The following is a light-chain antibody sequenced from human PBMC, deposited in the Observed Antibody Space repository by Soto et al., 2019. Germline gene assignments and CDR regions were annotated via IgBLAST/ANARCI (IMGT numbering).Light chain of an antibody. Sequence: EIVLTQSTGTLSFSPGERATLSCRASQSVSSSYLAWYQQKPGQAPRLLMYGASSRATGIPDRFSGSGSGTDFTLTISRLEPEDFALYYCQQYGSSPLTFGQGTKVDIK. V-gene: IGKV3-20*01. CDR3: QQYGSSPLT. CDR1: QSVSSSY. CDR2: GAS. J-gene: IGKJ1*01.